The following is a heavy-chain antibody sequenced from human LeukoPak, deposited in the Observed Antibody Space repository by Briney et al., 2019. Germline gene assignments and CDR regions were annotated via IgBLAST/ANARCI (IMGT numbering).Heavy chain of an antibody. V-gene: IGHV4-59*08. CDR3: ARGYSGYDWYFDY. J-gene: IGHJ4*02. D-gene: IGHD5-12*01. CDR2: IYYSGST. Sequence: SETLSLTRTVSGGSISSYYWSWIRQPPGKGLEWIGYIYYSGSTNYNPSLKSRVTISVDTSKNQFSLKLSSVTAADTAVYYCARGYSGYDWYFDYWGQGTLVTVSS. CDR1: GGSISSYY.